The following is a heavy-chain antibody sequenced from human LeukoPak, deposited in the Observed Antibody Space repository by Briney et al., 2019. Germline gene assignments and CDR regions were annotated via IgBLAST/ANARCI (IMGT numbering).Heavy chain of an antibody. J-gene: IGHJ3*01. D-gene: IGHD3-16*01. CDR3: ARGLGGL. CDR2: ITWNSGSI. V-gene: IGHV3-9*01. CDR1: GFSFDDYA. Sequence: GGSLRLSCEASGFSFDDYAMHWVRQVPQKGLEWVSGITWNSGSILYADSVKGRFTISRDNAKNTLYLQMDSLRAEDTAVFYCARGLGGLWGQGTMVTVPS.